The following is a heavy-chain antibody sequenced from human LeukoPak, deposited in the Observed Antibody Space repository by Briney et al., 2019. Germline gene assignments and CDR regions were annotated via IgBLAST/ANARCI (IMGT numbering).Heavy chain of an antibody. D-gene: IGHD6-13*01. CDR1: GFTFSSYA. CDR3: AKSLSSSRRGVDDQDAFDI. CDR2: ISGSGGST. J-gene: IGHJ3*02. Sequence: PGGSLRLSCAASGFTFSSYAMSWVRQAPGKGLEWVSAISGSGGSTYYADSVKGRFTISRDNSKNTLYLQMNSLRAEDTAVYYCAKSLSSSRRGVDDQDAFDIWGQGTMVTVSS. V-gene: IGHV3-23*01.